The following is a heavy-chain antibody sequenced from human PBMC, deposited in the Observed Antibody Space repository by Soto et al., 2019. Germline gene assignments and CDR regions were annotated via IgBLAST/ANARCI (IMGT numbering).Heavy chain of an antibody. V-gene: IGHV5-51*01. J-gene: IGHJ4*02. CDR2: IYPDDSDT. CDR1: GFSFTTYW. CDR3: ARQKMYAPDY. D-gene: IGHD2-8*01. Sequence: GESLKISCKGSGFSFTTYWIVWVRQMPGKGLEWMGIIYPDDSDTRYSPSFQGQITISADKSINTAYLQWDTLKASDTAMYFCARQKMYAPDYWGQGTLVTVSS.